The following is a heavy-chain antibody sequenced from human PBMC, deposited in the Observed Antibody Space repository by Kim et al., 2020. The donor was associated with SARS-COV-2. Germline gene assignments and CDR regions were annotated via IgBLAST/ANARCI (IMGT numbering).Heavy chain of an antibody. D-gene: IGHD4-4*01. J-gene: IGHJ4*02. CDR3: ARDLRYSNYGEGD. V-gene: IGHV3-30-3*01. CDR2: ISFDGSNK. Sequence: GVSLRLSCAASGFTFSSYALHWVRQTPGKGLEWMAFISFDGSNKYYADSVKGRFTISRDNSKNTLYLQMNSLRAEDTAVYYCARDLRYSNYGEGDWGQGTLVTVSS. CDR1: GFTFSSYA.